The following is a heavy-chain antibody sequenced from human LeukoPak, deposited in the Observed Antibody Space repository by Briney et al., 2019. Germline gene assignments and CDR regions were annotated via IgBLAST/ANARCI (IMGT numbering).Heavy chain of an antibody. J-gene: IGHJ4*02. CDR3: ARHQYDYIWGSYRHPHFDY. CDR2: IYYSGST. CDR1: GGSISSSIYY. D-gene: IGHD3-16*02. Sequence: SETLSLTCTVSGGSISSSIYYWGWIRQPPGKGLEWIGSIYYSGSTYYNPSLKSRVTISVDTSKNQFSLKLSSVTAADTAVYYCARHQYDYIWGSYRHPHFDYWGQGTLVTVSS. V-gene: IGHV4-39*01.